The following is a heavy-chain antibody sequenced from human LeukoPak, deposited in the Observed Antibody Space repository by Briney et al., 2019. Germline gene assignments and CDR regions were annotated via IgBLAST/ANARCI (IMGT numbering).Heavy chain of an antibody. D-gene: IGHD6-19*01. CDR2: IYYSGST. CDR3: ARDNHSSGWYEGVDAFDI. Sequence: SETLSLTCTVSGGSISSSSYYWGWIRQPPGKGLEWIGSIYYSGSTYYNPSLKSRVTISVDTSKNQFSLKLSSVTAADTAVYYCARDNHSSGWYEGVDAFDIWGQGTMVTVSS. J-gene: IGHJ3*02. CDR1: GGSISSSSYY. V-gene: IGHV4-39*07.